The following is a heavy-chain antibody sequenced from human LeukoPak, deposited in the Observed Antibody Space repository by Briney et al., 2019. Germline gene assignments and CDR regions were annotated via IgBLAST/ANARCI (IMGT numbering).Heavy chain of an antibody. CDR3: ARSAEHCNNGVCFTDYYMDV. CDR1: GYTFTGSY. V-gene: IGHV1-2*06. Sequence: EASVKVSCKASGYTFTGSYIHWVRQAPGQGLEWMGRINPNSGDTNYPQKFQGRVTMTRDTSIITAYMELNSLTSDDTAVYFCARSAEHCNNGVCFTDYYMDVWGKGTTVTVSS. J-gene: IGHJ6*03. D-gene: IGHD2-8*01. CDR2: INPNSGDT.